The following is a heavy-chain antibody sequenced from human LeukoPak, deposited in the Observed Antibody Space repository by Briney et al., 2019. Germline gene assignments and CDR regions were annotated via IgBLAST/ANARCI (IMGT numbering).Heavy chain of an antibody. D-gene: IGHD6-19*01. CDR1: GFTFSSYE. J-gene: IGHJ6*04. Sequence: PGGSLRLSCAASGFTFSSYEMNWVRQAPGKGLEWVGRTRNKANSYTTEYAAFVKGRFTISRDDSKNSLYLQMNSLKTEDTAVYYCAREPSSGWYRYSDVWGKGTTVTVSS. V-gene: IGHV3-72*01. CDR2: TRNKANSYTT. CDR3: AREPSSGWYRYSDV.